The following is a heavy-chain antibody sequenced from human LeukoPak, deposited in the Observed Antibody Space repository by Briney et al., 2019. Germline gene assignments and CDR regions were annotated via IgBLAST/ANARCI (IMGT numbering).Heavy chain of an antibody. CDR2: ISFDGSSK. CDR1: GSTFSSYA. CDR3: TRVGYIDEGIDY. Sequence: VGSLRLSCAASGSTFSSYALHWVRQAPGKGLEWVAVISFDGSSKYYADSVKGRFTISRDNAKNSLYLQMNSLRAEDTAIYYCTRVGYIDEGIDYWGQGTLVTVSS. V-gene: IGHV3-30*04. D-gene: IGHD5-24*01. J-gene: IGHJ4*02.